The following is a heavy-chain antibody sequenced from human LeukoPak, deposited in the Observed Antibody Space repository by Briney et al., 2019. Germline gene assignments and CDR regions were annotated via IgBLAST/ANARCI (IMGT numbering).Heavy chain of an antibody. Sequence: ASVKVSCKASGYTFTSYAMHWVRQAPGQRLEWMGWINAGNGNTKYSQKLQGRVTMTTDTSTSTAYMELRSLRSDDTAVYYCARETVAAAFDYWGQGTLVTVSS. CDR2: INAGNGNT. V-gene: IGHV1-3*01. D-gene: IGHD6-13*01. CDR1: GYTFTSYA. J-gene: IGHJ4*02. CDR3: ARETVAAAFDY.